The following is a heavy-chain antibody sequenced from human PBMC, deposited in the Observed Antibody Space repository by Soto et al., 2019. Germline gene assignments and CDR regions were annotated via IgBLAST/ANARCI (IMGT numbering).Heavy chain of an antibody. J-gene: IGHJ5*02. Sequence: GASVKVSCKASGYTFTRYTMNCVLQSPGQRLDWMGWINPDNGNTKSSQKFQDRVIITRDTSASTAYMDLSSLRSEDTAVYYCARGIATGQLDPWGQGTLVTVSS. CDR3: ARGIATGQLDP. CDR2: INPDNGNT. CDR1: GYTFTRYT. V-gene: IGHV1-3*01. D-gene: IGHD2-15*01.